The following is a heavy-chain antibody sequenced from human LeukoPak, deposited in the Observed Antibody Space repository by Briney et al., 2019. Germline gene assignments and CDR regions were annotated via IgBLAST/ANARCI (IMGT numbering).Heavy chain of an antibody. D-gene: IGHD2-2*01. Sequence: SETLSLTCAVYGGSFSGYYWSWIRQPPGKGLEWIGEINHSGSTNYTPSLKSRVTISVDTSKNQFSLKLSSVTAADTAVYYCARVRYQLHYYYYGMDVWGQGTTVTVSS. J-gene: IGHJ6*02. V-gene: IGHV4-34*01. CDR3: ARVRYQLHYYYYGMDV. CDR1: GGSFSGYY. CDR2: INHSGST.